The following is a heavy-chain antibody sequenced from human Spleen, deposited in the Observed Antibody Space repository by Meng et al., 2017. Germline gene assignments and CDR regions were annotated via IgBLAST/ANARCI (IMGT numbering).Heavy chain of an antibody. J-gene: IGHJ4*02. V-gene: IGHV1-18*01. CDR1: GYTYTDYR. D-gene: IGHD6-19*01. Sequence: QVQLVQSGAEVKKPGASVKVSCKASGYTYTDYRTDWVRQAPGQGLEWMGWIHPSGHPTYAQKFQGRVTMTIDTSTTTASMELRSLRSDDSALYYCVKHSSDWSLDSWGQGTLVTVSS. CDR2: IHPSGHP. CDR3: VKHSSDWSLDS.